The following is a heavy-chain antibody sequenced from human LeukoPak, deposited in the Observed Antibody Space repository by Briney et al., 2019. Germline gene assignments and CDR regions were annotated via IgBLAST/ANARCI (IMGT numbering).Heavy chain of an antibody. CDR1: GLTFSPYW. V-gene: IGHV3-74*01. Sequence: PGGSLRLSCAASGLTFSPYWIHWVRQAPGKGLMWVSIISGDGSDRRYADSVKGRFTISRDNAKNTLYLQMNSLRAEDTGVYYCARDISLRMDAWGQGTTVTVSS. CDR2: ISGDGSDR. CDR3: ARDISLRMDA. J-gene: IGHJ6*01.